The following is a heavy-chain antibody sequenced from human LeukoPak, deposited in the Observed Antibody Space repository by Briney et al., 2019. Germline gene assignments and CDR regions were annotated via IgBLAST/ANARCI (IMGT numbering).Heavy chain of an antibody. D-gene: IGHD6-19*01. CDR3: ARHSDITVADS. Sequence: GESLKISYKGSGYSFTSYWIAWVRQMPGKGLEWMGIIFPDDSDTRYSPSFQGLITISADKSINTAYLQWSSLKASDTAMYYCARHSDITVADSWGQGTLVTVSS. J-gene: IGHJ5*01. CDR1: GYSFTSYW. V-gene: IGHV5-51*01. CDR2: IFPDDSDT.